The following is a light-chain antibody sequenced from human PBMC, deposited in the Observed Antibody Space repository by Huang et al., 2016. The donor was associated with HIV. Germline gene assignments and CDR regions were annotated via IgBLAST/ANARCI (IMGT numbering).Light chain of an antibody. CDR3: QQSYSSLLS. CDR2: AAS. J-gene: IGKJ4*01. CDR1: QTITTY. Sequence: DIQMTQSPSSLSASVGDRVIMTCRASQTITTYLNWYQQRPGKAPKLLIYAASSLQSWVTSRFSGSGSGTDFTLTISSLQPEDFATYYCQQSYSSLLSFGGGTKVAIK. V-gene: IGKV1-39*01.